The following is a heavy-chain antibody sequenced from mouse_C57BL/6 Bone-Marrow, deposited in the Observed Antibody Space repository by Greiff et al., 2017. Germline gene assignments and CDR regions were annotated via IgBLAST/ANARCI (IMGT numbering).Heavy chain of an antibody. Sequence: VQLQESGPGLVAPSQSLSITCTASGFSLTSYGVDWVRQPPGKGLEWLGEIWGGGSTNYNSALMSRLSTSNDNSTSQVFLKMNSLHTDDAAMYYCAERSGYGPSFAYWGQGTLVTVSA. CDR1: GFSLTSYG. J-gene: IGHJ3*01. CDR2: IWGGGST. CDR3: AERSGYGPSFAY. D-gene: IGHD1-1*01. V-gene: IGHV2-9*01.